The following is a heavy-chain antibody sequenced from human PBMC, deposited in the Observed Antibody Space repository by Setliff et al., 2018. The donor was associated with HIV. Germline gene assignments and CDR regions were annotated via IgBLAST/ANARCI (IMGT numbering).Heavy chain of an antibody. D-gene: IGHD3-22*01. Sequence: SETLSLTCTVSGGSISSSSYYWGWIRQPPGKGLEWIGSIYYSGSTYYNPSLKSRVTISVDTSKNQFSLKLSSVTAADTAVYYCARRGITMIVVGSDAFDIWGQGTMVT. CDR3: ARRGITMIVVGSDAFDI. J-gene: IGHJ3*02. CDR2: IYYSGST. V-gene: IGHV4-39*01. CDR1: GGSISSSSYY.